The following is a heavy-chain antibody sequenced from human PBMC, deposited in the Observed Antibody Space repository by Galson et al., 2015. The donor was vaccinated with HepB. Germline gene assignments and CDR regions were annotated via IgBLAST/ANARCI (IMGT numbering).Heavy chain of an antibody. Sequence: SLRLSCAASGFTFSSYAMHWVRQAPGKGLEWVAVISYDGSNKYYADSVKGRFTISRDNSKNTLYLRMNSLRAEDTAVYYCARSRGRWLQEDAFDIWGQGTMVTVSS. CDR3: ARSRGRWLQEDAFDI. CDR2: ISYDGSNK. V-gene: IGHV3-30-3*01. J-gene: IGHJ3*02. CDR1: GFTFSSYA. D-gene: IGHD5-24*01.